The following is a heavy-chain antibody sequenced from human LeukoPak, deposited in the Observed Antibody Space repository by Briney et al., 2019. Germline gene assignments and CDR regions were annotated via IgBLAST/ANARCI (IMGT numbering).Heavy chain of an antibody. CDR3: ARIAGIGAFDI. J-gene: IGHJ3*02. D-gene: IGHD3-10*01. CDR1: GFSLSTSGMR. CDR2: IDWDDDK. V-gene: IGHV2-70*04. Sequence: ESGPALVKPTQTLTLTCTFSGFSLSTSGMRASWVRQPPGKALEWLARIDWDDDKFYSTSLKTRLTISKDTSKNQVVLTMTNMDPVDTATYYCARIAGIGAFDIWGQGTMVTVSS.